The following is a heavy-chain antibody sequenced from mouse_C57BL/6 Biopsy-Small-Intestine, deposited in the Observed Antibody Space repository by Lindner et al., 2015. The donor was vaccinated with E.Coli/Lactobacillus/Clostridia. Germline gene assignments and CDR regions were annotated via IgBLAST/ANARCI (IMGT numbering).Heavy chain of an antibody. CDR1: GYAFTNYL. V-gene: IGHV1-54*01. CDR3: TRQLRAY. D-gene: IGHD1-1*01. J-gene: IGHJ3*01. CDR2: INPGSGDT. Sequence: VQLQESGSELVRAGTSVKVSCRASGYAFTNYLIEWVKQRPGQGLEWIGVINPGSGDTNYNEKFKGKATLTADKSSTTAYMQLNSLTSEDSAVYFCTRQLRAYWGQGTLVTVSA.